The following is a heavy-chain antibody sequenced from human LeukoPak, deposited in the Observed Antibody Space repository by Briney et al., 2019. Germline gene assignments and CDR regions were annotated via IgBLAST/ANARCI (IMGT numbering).Heavy chain of an antibody. CDR3: ARHRSVVGSSWSLFDY. V-gene: IGHV4-39*01. CDR2: IYYSGTT. J-gene: IGHJ4*02. CDR1: GGSIRSNSYY. Sequence: SETLSLTCTFSGGSIRSNSYYWGWIRQPPGKGLEWIGNIYYSGTTYYNPSLRSRVTISVDTSKNQFSLKLSSVTAADTAVYYCARHRSVVGSSWSLFDYWGQGTLVTVSS. D-gene: IGHD6-13*01.